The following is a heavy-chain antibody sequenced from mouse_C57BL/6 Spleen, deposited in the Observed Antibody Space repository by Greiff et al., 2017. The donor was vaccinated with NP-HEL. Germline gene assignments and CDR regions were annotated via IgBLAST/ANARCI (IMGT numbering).Heavy chain of an antibody. Sequence: EVKLMESGGGLVKPGGSLKLSCAASGFTFSSYAMSWVRQTPEKRLEWVATISDGGSYTYYPDNVKGRFTISRDNAKNNLYLQMSHLKSEDTAMYYCARDGYYVELRYFDVWGTGTTVTVSS. V-gene: IGHV5-4*01. D-gene: IGHD2-3*01. J-gene: IGHJ1*03. CDR1: GFTFSSYA. CDR3: ARDGYYVELRYFDV. CDR2: ISDGGSYT.